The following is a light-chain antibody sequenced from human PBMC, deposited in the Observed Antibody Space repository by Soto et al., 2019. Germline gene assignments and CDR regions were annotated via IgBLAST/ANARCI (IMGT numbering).Light chain of an antibody. Sequence: DIQMTQSPASLSASVGDRVTITCQASHAISNYLNWYQQKPGEAPKLLIYDASNLETGVPSRFSGSGSGTDFTFTISSLQPEDFATYYCQQYDNFLFTFGPGTKVDVK. V-gene: IGKV1-33*01. J-gene: IGKJ3*01. CDR2: DAS. CDR1: HAISNY. CDR3: QQYDNFLFT.